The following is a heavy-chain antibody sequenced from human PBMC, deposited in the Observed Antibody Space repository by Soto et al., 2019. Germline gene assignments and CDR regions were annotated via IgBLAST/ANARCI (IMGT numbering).Heavy chain of an antibody. V-gene: IGHV4-61*05. D-gene: IGHD6-19*01. Sequence: PSETLSLTCTVSGGSITSNSCYWDWIRQPPGKGLEWIGYIYYSGSTNYNPSLKSRVTISVDTSKNQFSLKLSSVTAADTAVYYCARDVDSSGWYRFDYWGQGTLVTVSS. CDR2: IYYSGST. CDR1: GGSITSNSCY. CDR3: ARDVDSSGWYRFDY. J-gene: IGHJ4*02.